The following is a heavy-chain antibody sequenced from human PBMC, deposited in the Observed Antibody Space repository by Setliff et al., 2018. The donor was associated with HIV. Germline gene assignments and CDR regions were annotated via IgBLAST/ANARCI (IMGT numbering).Heavy chain of an antibody. J-gene: IGHJ6*02. CDR2: IYYTEGT. CDR1: GGSISSHY. CDR3: ARVRVTGIAVAGTYYYYGVDV. Sequence: PSETLSLTCTVSGGSISSHYWSWIRQPPGKGLEWIGSIYYTEGTYSNPSLTSRLSISLDTSKNQFSLNLHSVTAADTAVYYCARVRVTGIAVAGTYYYYGVDVWGQGTTGTVSS. D-gene: IGHD6-19*01. V-gene: IGHV4-59*11.